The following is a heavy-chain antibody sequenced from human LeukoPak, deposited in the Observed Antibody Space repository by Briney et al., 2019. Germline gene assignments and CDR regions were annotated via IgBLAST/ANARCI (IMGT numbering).Heavy chain of an antibody. V-gene: IGHV1-69*13. J-gene: IGHJ5*02. CDR1: GGTFSSYA. D-gene: IGHD3-22*01. CDR3: ARDAGYYDAYWFDP. Sequence: ASVKVSCKASGGTFSSYAISWVRQAPGQGLEWMGGIIPIFGTANYAQKFQGRVTITADESTSTAYMELSSLRSEDTAVYYCARDAGYYDAYWFDPWGQGTLVTVSS. CDR2: IIPIFGTA.